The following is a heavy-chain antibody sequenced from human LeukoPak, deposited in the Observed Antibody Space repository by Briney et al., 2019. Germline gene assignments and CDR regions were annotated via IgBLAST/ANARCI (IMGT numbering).Heavy chain of an antibody. CDR3: AREWKGGDN. D-gene: IGHD1-1*01. CDR1: GYYFSTYS. J-gene: IGHJ4*02. CDR2: INCDNGNT. Sequence: ASVKVSCKTSGYYFSTYSINWVRQVPGQGLEWVGWINCDNGNTNYAQKFQGRVTMTTDTPTTTAYMELGSLTSDDTAVYYCAREWKGGDNWGQGISGHRLL. V-gene: IGHV1-18*01.